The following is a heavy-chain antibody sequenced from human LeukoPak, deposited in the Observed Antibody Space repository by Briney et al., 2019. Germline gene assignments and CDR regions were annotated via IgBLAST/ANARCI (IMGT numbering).Heavy chain of an antibody. CDR1: GYRFTSYW. J-gene: IGHJ4*02. CDR3: ARPRAAVGATIDY. D-gene: IGHD1-26*01. CDR2: IYPGDSDT. V-gene: IGHV5-51*01. Sequence: GESLKISCKGSGYRFTSYWIGWVRQMPGKGLEWMGIIYPGDSDTRYSPSFRGQVTISADKSISTAYLQWSSLKASDTAMYYCARPRAAVGATIDYWGQGTLVTVSS.